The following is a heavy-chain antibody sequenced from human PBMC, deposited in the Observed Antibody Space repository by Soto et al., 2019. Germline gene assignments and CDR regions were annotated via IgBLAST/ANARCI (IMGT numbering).Heavy chain of an antibody. CDR1: GFTFSSYG. CDR3: AKWNGGFDY. Sequence: QVQLVESGGGVVQPGRSLRLSCAASGFTFSSYGMHWVRQAPGKGLVWVAVISYDGSYKYYADSVKGRFTISRDNSKNTLYLQMNILRAEDTAVYYCAKWNGGFDYWGQGTLVTVSS. V-gene: IGHV3-30*18. J-gene: IGHJ4*02. D-gene: IGHD3-16*01. CDR2: ISYDGSYK.